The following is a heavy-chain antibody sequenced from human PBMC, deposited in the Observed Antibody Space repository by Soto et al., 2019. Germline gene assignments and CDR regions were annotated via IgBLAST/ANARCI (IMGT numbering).Heavy chain of an antibody. V-gene: IGHV1-69*01. J-gene: IGHJ6*02. D-gene: IGHD6-13*01. Sequence: QVQLVQSGAEVKKPGSSVKVSCKASGGTFSSYAISWVRQAPGQGLEWMGGIIPIFGTANYAQKFQDRVTIIADESTSTAYMELSSLRSEDTAVYYCARSSIAAAQDYYYGMDVWGQGTTVTVSS. CDR1: GGTFSSYA. CDR2: IIPIFGTA. CDR3: ARSSIAAAQDYYYGMDV.